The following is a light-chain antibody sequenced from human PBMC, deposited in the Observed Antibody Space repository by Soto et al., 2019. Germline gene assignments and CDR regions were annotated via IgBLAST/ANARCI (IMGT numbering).Light chain of an antibody. J-gene: IGLJ3*02. V-gene: IGLV2-23*03. Sequence: QSALTQPASVSGSPGQSITISCTGTSSDVGSYNLVSWYQQHPGKAPKLMIYEGSKRPSGVSNRFSGSKSGNTASLTISGLQDEDEADYYCCSYAGSSTFGVFGGGTKVTVL. CDR2: EGS. CDR1: SSDVGSYNL. CDR3: CSYAGSSTFGV.